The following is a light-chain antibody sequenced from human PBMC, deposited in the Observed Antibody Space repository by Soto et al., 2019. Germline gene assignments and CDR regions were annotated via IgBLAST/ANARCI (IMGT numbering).Light chain of an antibody. CDR3: AAWDDSLNGPA. V-gene: IGLV1-44*01. CDR1: YSNIGIND. Sequence: QSVLTQPPSASGTPGQRVTVSCSGTYSNIGINDVHWYRQLSGTAPQILIYDTSQRATGVPDRFSGSRSGTSASLVISGLQTDDEAVYHCAAWDDSLNGPAFGGGTKVTVL. CDR2: DTS. J-gene: IGLJ2*01.